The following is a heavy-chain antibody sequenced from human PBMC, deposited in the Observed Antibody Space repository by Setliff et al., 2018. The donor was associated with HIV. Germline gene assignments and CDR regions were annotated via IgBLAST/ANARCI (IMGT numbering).Heavy chain of an antibody. V-gene: IGHV4-59*08. D-gene: IGHD2-15*01. Sequence: PSETLSLTCTVSGGSISSYYWSWIRQPPGKGLEWIGYIYYSGSTNYNPSLKSRVTISVDTSENQFSLKLTSVTAADTAMYYCARRRCSAASCPDNSWNWLDPWGQGTLVTVSS. CDR1: GGSISSYY. J-gene: IGHJ5*02. CDR3: ARRRCSAASCPDNSWNWLDP. CDR2: IYYSGST.